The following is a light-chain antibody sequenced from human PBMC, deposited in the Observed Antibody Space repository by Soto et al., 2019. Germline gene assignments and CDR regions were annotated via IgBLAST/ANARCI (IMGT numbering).Light chain of an antibody. CDR1: QSVSSSY. CDR3: QQYSSSPYT. Sequence: EIVLTQSPGTLSLSPGERATLSCRASQSVSSSYLAWYQQKPGQAPRLLIYGASSRATGIPDRFSGSGSGTDFTLTIRRLEPEDFAVYYCQQYSSSPYTFGQGTKVEIK. CDR2: GAS. V-gene: IGKV3-20*01. J-gene: IGKJ2*01.